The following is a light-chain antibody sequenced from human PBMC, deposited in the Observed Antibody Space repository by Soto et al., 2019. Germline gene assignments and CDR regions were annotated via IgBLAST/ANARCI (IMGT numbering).Light chain of an antibody. V-gene: IGKV3-20*01. CDR3: QQYLVTPWT. CDR2: GAS. J-gene: IGKJ1*01. CDR1: QRVTGNY. Sequence: EIVLTQSPGTLSLSPGEGATLSCRASQRVTGNYLAWYQQKPGQAPRLLIHGASNRATGIPDRFSGSGSGTDFTFTIGRLEHEDFAVYYCQQYLVTPWTFGQGTKVEIK.